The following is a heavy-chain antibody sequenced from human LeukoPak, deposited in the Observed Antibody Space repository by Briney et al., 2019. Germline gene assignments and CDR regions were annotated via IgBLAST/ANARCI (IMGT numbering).Heavy chain of an antibody. J-gene: IGHJ2*01. CDR2: ISWNSGHI. CDR1: GFTFDDYA. V-gene: IGHV3-9*01. CDR3: AKDRRHTVSGGYFDL. D-gene: IGHD3-10*01. Sequence: GGSLRLSCAASGFTFDDYAMHWIRQAPGKGLEWVSGISWNSGHIGYADSVKGRFTISRDNAKNSLYLQMNSLRAGDTALYYCAKDRRHTVSGGYFDLWGRGTLVIVSS.